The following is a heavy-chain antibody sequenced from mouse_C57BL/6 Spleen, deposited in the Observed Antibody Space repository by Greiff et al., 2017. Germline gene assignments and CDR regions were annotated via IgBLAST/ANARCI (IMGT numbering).Heavy chain of an antibody. CDR3: ARSPGHYGSSYVYFDV. CDR2: IYPGSGST. J-gene: IGHJ1*03. V-gene: IGHV1-55*01. D-gene: IGHD1-1*01. Sequence: QVQLQQPGAELVKPGASVKMSCKASGYTFTSYWITWVKQRPGQGLEWIGDIYPGSGSTNYNEKFKSKATLTVDTSSSTAYMQLSSLTSEDSAVYYCARSPGHYGSSYVYFDVWGTGTTVTVSS. CDR1: GYTFTSYW.